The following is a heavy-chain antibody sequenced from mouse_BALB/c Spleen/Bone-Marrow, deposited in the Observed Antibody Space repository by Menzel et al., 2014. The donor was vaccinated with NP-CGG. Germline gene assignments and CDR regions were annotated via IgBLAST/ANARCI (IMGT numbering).Heavy chain of an antibody. V-gene: IGHV5-17*02. Sequence: EVNLVESGGGLVQPGGSRKLSCAASGFTFSSFGMHWVRQAPEKGLEWVAYISSGSSTIFYADTVKGRFTVSRDNPKNNLFLQMTSLRYEDTAMYYCTRGGNGDDFDFWGQGTTLTVSS. CDR1: GFTFSSFG. D-gene: IGHD4-1*01. CDR2: ISSGSSTI. CDR3: TRGGNGDDFDF. J-gene: IGHJ2*01.